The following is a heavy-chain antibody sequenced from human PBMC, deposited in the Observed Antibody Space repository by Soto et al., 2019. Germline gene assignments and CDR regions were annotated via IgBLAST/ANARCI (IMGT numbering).Heavy chain of an antibody. V-gene: IGHV4-4*07. Sequence: SETLSLTCTVSGGSISSYYWSWIRQPAGKGLEWIGRIYTSGRTNYNPSLKSRVTMSLDTSKNQFSLKLTSVTAADTALYYCARGNCSSPNCYSFSGYYGMDVWGQGTTVTVSS. CDR1: GGSISSYY. J-gene: IGHJ6*02. CDR2: IYTSGRT. CDR3: ARGNCSSPNCYSFSGYYGMDV. D-gene: IGHD2-2*01.